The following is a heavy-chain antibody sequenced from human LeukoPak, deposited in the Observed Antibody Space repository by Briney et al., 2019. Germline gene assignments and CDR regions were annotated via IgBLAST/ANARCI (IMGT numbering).Heavy chain of an antibody. CDR2: IYHSGST. CDR1: GVSISSGDYS. V-gene: IGHV4-30-2*01. CDR3: ARGGPYGGNSQFDL. D-gene: IGHD4-23*01. J-gene: IGHJ2*01. Sequence: SETLSLTCAVSGVSISSGDYSWSWIRQPPGKGLEWIGYIYHSGSTYYNPSLKSRVTISVDRSKNQFSLKLSSVTAADTAVYYCARGGPYGGNSQFDLWGRGTLVTVSS.